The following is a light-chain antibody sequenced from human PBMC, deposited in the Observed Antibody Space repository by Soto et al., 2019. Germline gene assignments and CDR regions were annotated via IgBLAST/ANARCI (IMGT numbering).Light chain of an antibody. CDR1: SSSIGGYNF. CDR3: TSYVSSSICV. V-gene: IGLV2-14*01. J-gene: IGLJ1*01. Sequence: QSALTQPASVSGSPGQSITISCTGSSSSIGGYNFVSWYQQHPGKTPKLIIFEVSHRPSGVSPRFSGSKSGNTASLTISGLQAEDEADYYCTSYVSSSICVFGTGTKVTVL. CDR2: EVS.